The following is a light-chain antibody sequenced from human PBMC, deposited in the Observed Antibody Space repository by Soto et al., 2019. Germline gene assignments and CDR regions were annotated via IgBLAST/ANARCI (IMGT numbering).Light chain of an antibody. CDR1: QSVSSY. CDR2: GAS. J-gene: IGKJ1*01. CDR3: QQRSNWPPPTWT. V-gene: IGKV3-11*01. Sequence: EIVLTQSPVTLSLFPGERATLSCRASQSVSSYLAWYQQKPGQAPRLLIYGASNRATGVPARFSGSGSGTDFTLTINSLEPEDFAVYYCQQRSNWPPPTWTFGQGTKVEIK.